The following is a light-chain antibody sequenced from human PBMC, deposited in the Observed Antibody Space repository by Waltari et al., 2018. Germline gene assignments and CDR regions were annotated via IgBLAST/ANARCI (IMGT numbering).Light chain of an antibody. V-gene: IGKV1-5*03. CDR3: QQHNNSWT. CDR2: QAS. CDR1: QSVANR. J-gene: IGKJ1*01. Sequence: DIQMTQSPSTLSASVGDKVTITCRASQSVANRVAWYRQKPGEAPKVLIYQASTLETGVPSRFSGSGSGTECTLTISLLQPDDFARYYCQQHNNSWTFGQGTTVEVK.